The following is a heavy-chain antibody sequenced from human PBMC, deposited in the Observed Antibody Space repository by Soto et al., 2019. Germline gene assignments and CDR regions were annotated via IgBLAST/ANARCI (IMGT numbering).Heavy chain of an antibody. D-gene: IGHD2-21*01. J-gene: IGHJ4*02. CDR1: GFTFDDYA. V-gene: IGHV3-9*01. CDR3: AKVHCGGDCFPKYSFDY. CDR2: ISWNSGSI. Sequence: EVQLVESGGGLVQPGRSLRLSCAASGFTFDDYAMHWVRQAPGKGLEWVSGISWNSGSIGYAVSVKGRFTISRDNAKNSLYLQMNSLRAEDTALYYCAKVHCGGDCFPKYSFDYWGQGTLVTVSS.